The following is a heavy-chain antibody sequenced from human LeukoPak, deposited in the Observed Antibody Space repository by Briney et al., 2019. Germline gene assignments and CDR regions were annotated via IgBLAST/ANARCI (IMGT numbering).Heavy chain of an antibody. V-gene: IGHV3-21*01. CDR2: ISRSSGSI. Sequence: GGSLRLSCAASRFTFSRYSMNWVRQAPGKGLEWVSSISRSSGSIYYPDSVKGRFTISRDNAKNSLYLQMNSLRAEDTAVYYCARDFDSSTSCFAYWGQGTLVTVSS. CDR3: ARDFDSSTSCFAY. CDR1: RFTFSRYS. D-gene: IGHD2-2*01. J-gene: IGHJ4*02.